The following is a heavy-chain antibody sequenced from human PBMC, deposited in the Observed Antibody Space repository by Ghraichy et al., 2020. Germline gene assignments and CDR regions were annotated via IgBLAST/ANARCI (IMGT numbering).Heavy chain of an antibody. Sequence: SVKVSCKASGGTFSSYAISWVRQAPGQGLEWMGRIIPILGIANYAQKFQGRVTITADKSTSTAYMELSSLRSEDTAVYYCARATSLYGGNCFDYWGQGTLVTVSS. CDR3: ARATSLYGGNCFDY. V-gene: IGHV1-69*04. CDR2: IIPILGIA. D-gene: IGHD4-23*01. CDR1: GGTFSSYA. J-gene: IGHJ4*02.